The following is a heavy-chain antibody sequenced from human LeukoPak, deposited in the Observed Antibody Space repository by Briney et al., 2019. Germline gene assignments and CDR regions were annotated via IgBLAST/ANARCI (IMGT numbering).Heavy chain of an antibody. CDR3: TREGAYDSGTYGAGDY. V-gene: IGHV3-74*01. CDR1: GFNFSNYW. D-gene: IGHD3-10*01. J-gene: IGHJ4*02. Sequence: GGSLRLSCTASGFNFSNYWMHWVRQAPGKGLVWVSRLNTGGNSTIYAESVKGRFIISRDNAKSTLYLQMDSLTADDTGVYYCTREGAYDSGTYGAGDYWGQGTLVTVSS. CDR2: LNTGGNST.